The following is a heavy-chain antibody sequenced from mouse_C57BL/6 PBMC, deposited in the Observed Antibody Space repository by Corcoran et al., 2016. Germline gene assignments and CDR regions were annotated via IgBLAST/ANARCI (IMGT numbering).Heavy chain of an antibody. CDR2: INPNNGGT. CDR3: ARLPYYDGSSPLYFDY. V-gene: IGHV1-26*01. Sequence: EVQLQQSGPELVKPGASVKISCKASGYTFTDYYMNWVKQSHGKSLEWIGDINPNNGGTSYNQKFKGKATLTVDKSSSTAYMELRSLTSEDSAVYYCARLPYYDGSSPLYFDYWGQGTTLTVSS. J-gene: IGHJ2*01. CDR1: GYTFTDYY. D-gene: IGHD1-1*01.